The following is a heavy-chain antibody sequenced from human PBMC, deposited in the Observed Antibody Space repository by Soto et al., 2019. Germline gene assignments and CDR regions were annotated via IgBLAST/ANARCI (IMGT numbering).Heavy chain of an antibody. J-gene: IGHJ3*02. D-gene: IGHD6-13*01. CDR2: IYYSGST. V-gene: IGHV4-59*01. CDR1: GGSISSYY. Sequence: SETLSLTCTVSGGSISSYYWSWIRQPPGKGLEWIGYIYYSGSTNYNPSLKSRVTISVDTSKNQFSLKLSSVTAADTAVYYCARGRRQQFAFDIWVQGTMVTVSS. CDR3: ARGRRQQFAFDI.